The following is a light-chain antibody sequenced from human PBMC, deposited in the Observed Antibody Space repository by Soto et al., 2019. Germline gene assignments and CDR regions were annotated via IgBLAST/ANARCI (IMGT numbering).Light chain of an antibody. Sequence: GDRVTITCRASQSSSSWLAWYQQKPGKAPSLLIYMASTLEGGVPSRFSGSGSGTEFTLTISSLQPDDSATYYCQQYNSYSPLTFGGGTKVEIK. CDR3: QQYNSYSPLT. J-gene: IGKJ4*01. CDR2: MAS. V-gene: IGKV1-5*03. CDR1: QSSSSW.